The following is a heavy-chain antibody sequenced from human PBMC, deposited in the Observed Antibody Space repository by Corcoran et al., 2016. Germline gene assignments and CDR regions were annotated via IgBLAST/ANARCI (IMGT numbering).Heavy chain of an antibody. CDR1: GFTFSSYG. V-gene: IGHV3-33*01. D-gene: IGHD2-21*02. CDR3: ARDVSEVSGVVVTARDYYYGMDV. CDR2: IWYDGRNK. Sequence: QVQLVESGGGVVQPGRSLRLSCAASGFTFSSYGMHWVRQDPGKGLEWVAVIWYDGRNKYYADSVKGRFTISRDNSKNTLYLQMNSLRAEDTAVYYCARDVSEVSGVVVTARDYYYGMDVWGQGTTVTVSS. J-gene: IGHJ6*02.